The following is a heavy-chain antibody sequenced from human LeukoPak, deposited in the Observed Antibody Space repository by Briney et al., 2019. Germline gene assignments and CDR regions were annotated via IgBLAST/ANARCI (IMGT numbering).Heavy chain of an antibody. J-gene: IGHJ4*02. CDR2: ISGSGGST. CDR3: AKGLARRYYYDSSDLDY. CDR1: GFTFSSYA. Sequence: GGSLRLSCAASGFTFSSYAMSWVRQAPGKGLEWVSAISGSGGSTYYADSVKGRFTISRDNSKNTLYLQMNSLRAEDTAVYYCAKGLARRYYYDSSDLDYWGQGTLVTVSS. V-gene: IGHV3-23*01. D-gene: IGHD3-22*01.